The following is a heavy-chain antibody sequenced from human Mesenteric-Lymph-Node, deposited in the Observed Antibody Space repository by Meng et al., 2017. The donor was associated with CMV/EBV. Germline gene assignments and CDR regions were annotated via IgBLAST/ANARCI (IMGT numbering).Heavy chain of an antibody. Sequence: ASVKVSCKASGYTFTSYGISWVRQAPGQGLEWMGWISAYNGNTNYAQKLQGRVTMTTDTSTSTAYMELRSLRSDDTAVYYCARDHRKYQLLYPYYFDYWGQGTLVTVSS. CDR3: ARDHRKYQLLYPYYFDY. CDR2: ISAYNGNT. CDR1: GYTFTSYG. J-gene: IGHJ4*02. D-gene: IGHD2-2*02. V-gene: IGHV1-18*01.